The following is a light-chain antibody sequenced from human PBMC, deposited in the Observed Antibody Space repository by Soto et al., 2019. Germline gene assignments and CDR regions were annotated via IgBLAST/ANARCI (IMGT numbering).Light chain of an antibody. CDR2: EVY. CDR3: TSYAGSNNVI. V-gene: IGLV2-8*01. CDR1: SSDVGAYNY. Sequence: QSALTQPPSASGSPGQSVTISCTGTSSDVGAYNYVSWYQHHPGKAPKLLIYEVYKRASGVPDRFSGFKSGNTASLLVSGLQAEDVADYYCTSYAGSNNVIFGGGTKVTVL. J-gene: IGLJ2*01.